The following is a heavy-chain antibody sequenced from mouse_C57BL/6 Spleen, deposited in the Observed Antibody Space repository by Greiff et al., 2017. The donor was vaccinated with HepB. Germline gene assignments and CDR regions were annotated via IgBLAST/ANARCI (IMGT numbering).Heavy chain of an antibody. V-gene: IGHV1-82*01. CDR3: ARRGWEGYFDV. J-gene: IGHJ1*03. CDR1: GYAFSSSW. D-gene: IGHD3-3*01. CDR2: IYPGDGDT. Sequence: VQLQESGPELVKPGASVKISCKASGYAFSSSWMNWVKQRPGKGLEWIGRIYPGDGDTNYNGKFKGKATLTADKSSSTAYMQLSSLTSEDSAVYFCARRGWEGYFDVWGTGTTVTVSS.